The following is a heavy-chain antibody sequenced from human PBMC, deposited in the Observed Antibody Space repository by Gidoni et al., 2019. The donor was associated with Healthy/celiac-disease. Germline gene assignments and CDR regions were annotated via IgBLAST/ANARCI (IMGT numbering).Heavy chain of an antibody. Sequence: QVQLVESGVGVVQPGRSLRLSCAASGFTFRSYGMPWVRQAPGKGLEWVAVIWYDGSNKYYADSVKGRFTISRDNSKNTLYLQMNSLRAEDTAVYYCARDKGLTTVTTYFHYYGMDVWGQGTTVTVSS. D-gene: IGHD4-17*01. CDR1: GFTFRSYG. J-gene: IGHJ6*02. CDR2: IWYDGSNK. V-gene: IGHV3-33*01. CDR3: ARDKGLTTVTTYFHYYGMDV.